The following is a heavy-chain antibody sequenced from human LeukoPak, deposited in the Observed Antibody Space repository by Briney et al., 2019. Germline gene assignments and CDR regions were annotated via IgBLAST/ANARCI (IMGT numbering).Heavy chain of an antibody. J-gene: IGHJ5*02. CDR2: IYYSGST. CDR3: ARDSGADCSSTSCPVGWFDP. D-gene: IGHD2-2*01. V-gene: IGHV4-31*03. CDR1: GGSISSGGYY. Sequence: PSQTLSLTCTVSGGSISSGGYYWSWIRQHPGKGLEWIGYIYYSGSTYYNPSLKSRVTISVDTSKNQFSLKLSSVTAADTAVYYCARDSGADCSSTSCPVGWFDPWGQGTLVTVSS.